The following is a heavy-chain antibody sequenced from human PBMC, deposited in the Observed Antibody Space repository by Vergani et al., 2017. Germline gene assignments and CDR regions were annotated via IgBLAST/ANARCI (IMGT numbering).Heavy chain of an antibody. J-gene: IGHJ3*02. D-gene: IGHD3-22*01. CDR3: ARESGSYYYDSSGYDTDDAFDI. V-gene: IGHV4-59*01. CDR1: GGSISSYN. CDR2: IYYSGST. Sequence: QVQLQESGPGLVKPSETLSLTCTVSGGSISSYNWSWIRQPPGKGLEWIGYIYYSGSTNSNPSLKSRVTISANTSKNQFSLKLSSVTAADTAVYYCARESGSYYYDSSGYDTDDAFDIWGQGTMVTVSS.